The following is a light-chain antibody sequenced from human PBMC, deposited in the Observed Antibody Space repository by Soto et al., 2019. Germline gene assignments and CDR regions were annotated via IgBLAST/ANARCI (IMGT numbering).Light chain of an antibody. V-gene: IGKV3D-15*01. CDR1: QYVSTN. Sequence: ETVMTQFPATLSVSPGERATLSCRASQYVSTNLAWYQQQPGQPPRPLIYGASTRATGIPARFSGSGSGTEFTLTISSLQSEDFAVYYCQQYNNWWTFGQGTKVDIK. CDR3: QQYNNWWT. J-gene: IGKJ1*01. CDR2: GAS.